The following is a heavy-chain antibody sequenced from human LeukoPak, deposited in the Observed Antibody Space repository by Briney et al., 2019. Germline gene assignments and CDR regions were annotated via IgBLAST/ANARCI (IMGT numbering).Heavy chain of an antibody. V-gene: IGHV4-39*01. CDR1: GGSISSSSYY. J-gene: IGHJ4*02. D-gene: IGHD6-13*01. CDR2: IYYSGNT. Sequence: SETLSLTCTVSGGSISSSSYYWGWIRQPPGKGLEWIGSIYYSGNTHYNPSLNSRVTISVDTSKNQFSLKLSSVTAADTALYYCARIARSDFDRWGQGTLVTVSS. CDR3: ARIARSDFDR.